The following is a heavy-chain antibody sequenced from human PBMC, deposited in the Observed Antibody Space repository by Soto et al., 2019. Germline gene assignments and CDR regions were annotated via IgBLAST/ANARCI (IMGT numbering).Heavy chain of an antibody. CDR1: GFTFSSSC. D-gene: IGHD5-12*01. V-gene: IGHV3-33*01. J-gene: IGHJ4*02. Sequence: GGSLRLSCAASGFTFSSSCMHWVRQAPGKELEWMAGIWNEGSNKYSADSATGRFTISSDNAENTLYLQMNSKRAEDTAAYYYARDRREGYNLDNWGQGSRVTVSS. CDR2: IWNEGSNK. CDR3: ARDRREGYNLDN.